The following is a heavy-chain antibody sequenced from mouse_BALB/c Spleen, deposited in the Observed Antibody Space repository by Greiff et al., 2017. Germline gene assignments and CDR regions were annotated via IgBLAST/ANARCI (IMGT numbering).Heavy chain of an antibody. CDR2: INPNNGGT. CDR3: ARRDYGSRLDY. V-gene: IGHV1-18*01. Sequence: VQLQQSEAELARPGASVKMSCKASGYTFTDYNMDWVKQSHGKSLEWIGDINPNNGGTIYNQKFKGKATLTVDKSSSTAYMELRSLTSEDTAVYYCARRDYGSRLDYWGQGTTVTVSS. D-gene: IGHD1-1*01. J-gene: IGHJ2*01. CDR1: GYTFTDYN.